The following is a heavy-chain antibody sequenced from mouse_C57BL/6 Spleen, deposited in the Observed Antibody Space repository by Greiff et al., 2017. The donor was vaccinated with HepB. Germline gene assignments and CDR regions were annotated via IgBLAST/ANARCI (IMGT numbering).Heavy chain of an antibody. J-gene: IGHJ1*03. Sequence: EVQLVESGGGLVKPGGSLKLSCAASGFTFSDYGMHWVRQAPEKGLEWVAYISSGSSTIYYADTVKGRFTISRDNAKNTLFLQMTSLRSEDTAMYDCARREDGGYFDVWGTGTTVTVSS. CDR2: ISSGSSTI. V-gene: IGHV5-17*01. D-gene: IGHD1-2*01. CDR1: GFTFSDYG. CDR3: ARREDGGYFDV.